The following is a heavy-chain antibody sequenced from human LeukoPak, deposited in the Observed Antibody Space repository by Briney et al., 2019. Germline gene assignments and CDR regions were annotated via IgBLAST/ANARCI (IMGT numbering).Heavy chain of an antibody. CDR3: ARNYGSGTGWFDP. D-gene: IGHD3-10*01. CDR2: IIPIFGIA. V-gene: IGHV1-69*04. J-gene: IGHJ5*02. CDR1: GGTFSSYA. Sequence: SVKVSCKASGGTFSSYAISWVRQAPGQGLEWMGRIIPIFGIANYAQKFQGRVTIAADKSTSTAYMELSSLRSEDTAVYYWARNYGSGTGWFDPWGQGTLVTVSS.